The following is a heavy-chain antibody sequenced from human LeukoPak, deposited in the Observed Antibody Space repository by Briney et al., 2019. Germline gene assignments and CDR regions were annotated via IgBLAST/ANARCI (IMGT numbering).Heavy chain of an antibody. D-gene: IGHD6-13*01. J-gene: IGHJ4*02. CDR2: IGWNSGSI. V-gene: IGHV3-9*03. Sequence: PGGSLRLSCAASGFTFDDYAMHWVRQAPGKGLEWVSGIGWNSGSIGYADSVKGRFTISRDNAKNSLYLQMNSLRAEDMALYYCAKGGREIAAAGYDYWGQGTLVTVSS. CDR1: GFTFDDYA. CDR3: AKGGREIAAAGYDY.